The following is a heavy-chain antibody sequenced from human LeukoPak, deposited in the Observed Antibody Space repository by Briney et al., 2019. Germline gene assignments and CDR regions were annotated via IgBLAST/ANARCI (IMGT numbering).Heavy chain of an antibody. J-gene: IGHJ4*02. V-gene: IGHV1-2*04. CDR2: INPNSGGT. CDR1: GYTFTGYY. Sequence: GASVKVSCKASGYTFTGYYMHWVRQAPGQGLEWMGWINPNSGGTNYAQKFQGWVTMTRDTSISTAYMEPSRLRSDDTAVYYCARSSGSIPSPFDYWGQGTLVTVSS. CDR3: ARSSGSIPSPFDY. D-gene: IGHD3-22*01.